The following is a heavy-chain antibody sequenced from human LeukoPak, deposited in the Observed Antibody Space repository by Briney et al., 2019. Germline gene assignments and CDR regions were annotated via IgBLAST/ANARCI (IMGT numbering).Heavy chain of an antibody. J-gene: IGHJ4*02. CDR3: ARGLGYSYGYGIDY. CDR1: GFIFSSYA. V-gene: IGHV3-33*01. Sequence: GRSLRLSCAASGFIFSSYAMHWVRQAPGKGPEGVAIIWFDGSNTYYAESVEGRFTISRDNSKNTLYLQMNSLRAEDTAVYSCARGLGYSYGYGIDYWGQGTLVIASS. CDR2: IWFDGSNT. D-gene: IGHD5-18*01.